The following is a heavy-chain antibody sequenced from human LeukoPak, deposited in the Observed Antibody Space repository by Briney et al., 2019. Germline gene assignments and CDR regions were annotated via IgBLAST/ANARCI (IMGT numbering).Heavy chain of an antibody. CDR1: GFSLSTSGMC. CDR3: ARMTSGSYGKRGFDP. J-gene: IGHJ5*02. CDR2: IDWDDDK. V-gene: IGHV2-70*11. D-gene: IGHD3-10*01. Sequence: ESGPALVKPTQTPTLTCTFSGFSLSTSGMCVSWIRQPPGKALEWLARIDWDDDKYYSTSLKTRLTISKDTSKNQVVLTMTNMDPVDTATYYCARMTSGSYGKRGFDPWGQGTLVTVSS.